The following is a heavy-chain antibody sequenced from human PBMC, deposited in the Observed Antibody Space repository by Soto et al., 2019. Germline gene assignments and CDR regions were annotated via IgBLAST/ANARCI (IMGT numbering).Heavy chain of an antibody. J-gene: IGHJ3*01. CDR1: GCSISSYY. CDR2: IYYSGST. D-gene: IGHD3-10*01. CDR3: ARRYGSAFDF. V-gene: IGHV4-59*01. Sequence: AETLSLTCTVSGCSISSYYWSWIRQPPGKGLEWIGYIYYSGSTNYNPSLKSRVTISVDTSKNQFSLKLSSVTAADTAVDYCARRYGSAFDFWGQGTMVTVSS.